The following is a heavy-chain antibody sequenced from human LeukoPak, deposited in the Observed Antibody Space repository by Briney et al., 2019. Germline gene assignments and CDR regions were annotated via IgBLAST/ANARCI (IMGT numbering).Heavy chain of an antibody. CDR1: GYTFTNYY. V-gene: IGHV1-2*02. J-gene: IGHJ4*02. CDR3: ATLVGYCSAVSCNDF. CDR2: LHPTSGGT. D-gene: IGHD2-15*01. Sequence: ASVKVSCKGSGYTFTNYYMHWLRQAPGQGLEWMGWLHPTSGGTNYAQKFHDRVTMTRDTSISTAYMELSRLGSDDTAVYYCATLVGYCSAVSCNDFWGQGTLVTVSS.